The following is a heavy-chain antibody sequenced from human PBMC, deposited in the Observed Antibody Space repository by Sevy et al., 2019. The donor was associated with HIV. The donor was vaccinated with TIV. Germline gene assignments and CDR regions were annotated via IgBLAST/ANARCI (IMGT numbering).Heavy chain of an antibody. CDR1: GFTFSSYE. V-gene: IGHV3-48*03. CDR2: ISSSGSTI. Sequence: GGSLRLSCAASGFTFSSYEMNWVRQAPGKGLEWVSYISSSGSTIYYAVSLKGRFTSSRDNANNSLYLQMNSLRAEDTAVYYCARGSHCSSTSCEVYYYGMDVWGQGTTVTVSS. CDR3: ARGSHCSSTSCEVYYYGMDV. D-gene: IGHD2-2*01. J-gene: IGHJ6*02.